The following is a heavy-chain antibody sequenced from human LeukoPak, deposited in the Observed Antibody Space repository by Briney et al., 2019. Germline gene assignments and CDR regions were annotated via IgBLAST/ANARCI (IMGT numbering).Heavy chain of an antibody. J-gene: IGHJ3*02. CDR2: IRYDGSNK. Sequence: GGSLRLSCAASGFTFSSYGMHWVRQAPGKGLEGVAFIRYDGSNKYYAASVKGRFTISRDNSKNTLYLQMNSLRAEDTAVYYCAKELGDGYNLLDAFDIWGQGTMVTVSS. CDR3: AKELGDGYNLLDAFDI. CDR1: GFTFSSYG. D-gene: IGHD5-24*01. V-gene: IGHV3-30*02.